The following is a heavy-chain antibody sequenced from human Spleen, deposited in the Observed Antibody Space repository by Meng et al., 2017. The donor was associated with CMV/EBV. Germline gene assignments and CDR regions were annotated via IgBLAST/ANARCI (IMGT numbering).Heavy chain of an antibody. CDR1: GFTFISSV. V-gene: IGHV1-58*01. CDR3: ARDAGHPGDVWFDP. J-gene: IGHJ5*02. CDR2: IVVGSGNT. Sequence: SVKVSCKASGFTFISSVVQWVRQARGQRLEWIGWIVVGSGNTNYAQKFQERVTITTDTSTSTAYMELRSLRSDDTAVYYCARDAGHPGDVWFDPWGQGTLVTVSS.